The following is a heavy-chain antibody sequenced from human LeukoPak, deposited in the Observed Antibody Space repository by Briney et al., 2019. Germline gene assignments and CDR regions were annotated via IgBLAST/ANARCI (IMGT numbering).Heavy chain of an antibody. CDR3: ARGPGAGVSFFYYYYYMDV. CDR2: IIPIFGTA. V-gene: IGHV1-69*13. J-gene: IGHJ6*03. Sequence: SVKVSCKASGSTFSSYAISWVRQAPGQGLEWMGGIIPIFGTANYAQKFQGRVTITADESTSTAYMELSSLRSEDTAVYYCARGPGAGVSFFYYYYYMDVWGKGTTVTVSS. CDR1: GSTFSSYA. D-gene: IGHD3-3*02.